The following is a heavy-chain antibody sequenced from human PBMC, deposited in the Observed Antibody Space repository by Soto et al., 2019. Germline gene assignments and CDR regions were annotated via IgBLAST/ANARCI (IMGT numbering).Heavy chain of an antibody. Sequence: ASVKVSCKVSGYTLTELSMRWVRQAPGKGLEWMGGFDPEDGETIYAQKFQGRVTMTEDTSTDTAYMELSSLRSEDTAVYYCATRGHIVVVVAATPDDAFDIWGQGTMVTVSS. D-gene: IGHD2-15*01. J-gene: IGHJ3*02. CDR1: GYTLTELS. CDR2: FDPEDGET. CDR3: ATRGHIVVVVAATPDDAFDI. V-gene: IGHV1-24*01.